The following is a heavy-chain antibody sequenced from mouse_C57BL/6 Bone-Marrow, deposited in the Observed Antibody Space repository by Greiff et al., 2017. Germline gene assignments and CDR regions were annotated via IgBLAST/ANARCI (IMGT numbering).Heavy chain of an antibody. CDR1: GFTFSDYY. CDR2: INYDGSST. J-gene: IGHJ2*01. Sequence: EVQVVESEGGLVQPGSSMKLSCTASGFTFSDYYMAWVRQVPEKGLEWVANINYDGSSTYYLDSLKSRFIISRDNAKNILYLQMSSLKSEDTATYYCAREGYGYGGGITTYYFDYWGQGTTLTVSS. CDR3: AREGYGYGGGITTYYFDY. D-gene: IGHD2-2*01. V-gene: IGHV5-16*01.